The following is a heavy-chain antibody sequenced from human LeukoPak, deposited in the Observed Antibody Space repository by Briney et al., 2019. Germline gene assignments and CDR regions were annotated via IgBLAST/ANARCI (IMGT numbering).Heavy chain of an antibody. V-gene: IGHV3-53*01. D-gene: IGHD1-26*01. CDR2: IFSGGST. CDR1: GFIFSSNY. J-gene: IGHJ4*02. Sequence: GGSLRLSCAASGFIFSSNYMTWVRQAPGKGLEWVSVIFSGGSTYYADSVKGRVTISRDNSKNTLYLQMNNLRGEDTAVYYCARVGPTRSDFDYCGQGTLVTVSS. CDR3: ARVGPTRSDFDY.